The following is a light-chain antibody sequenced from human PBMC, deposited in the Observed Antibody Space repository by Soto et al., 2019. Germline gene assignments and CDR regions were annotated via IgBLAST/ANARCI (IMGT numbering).Light chain of an antibody. V-gene: IGKV3-15*01. CDR2: GTS. Sequence: EIVMTKAPATLYVSPGERATLSCWASQRVSSNLAWNQNKLGQAPRLLIYGTSTIATVIPDRFSGSGSGTEFTLTISGLQSEEFAVNSCQQYKSWPPCNFVQGTRLEL. CDR3: QQYKSWPPCN. CDR1: QRVSSN. J-gene: IGKJ5*01.